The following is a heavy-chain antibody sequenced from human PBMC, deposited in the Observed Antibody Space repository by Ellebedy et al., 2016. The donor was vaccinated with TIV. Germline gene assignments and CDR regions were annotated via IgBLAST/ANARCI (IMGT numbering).Heavy chain of an antibody. J-gene: IGHJ4*02. D-gene: IGHD6-13*01. CDR3: ARVRDSSSWYYFD. V-gene: IGHV1-69*13. CDR1: GGTFSSYA. CDR2: IIPIFGTA. Sequence: SVKVSCXASGGTFSSYAISWVRQAPGQGLEWMGGIIPIFGTANYAQKFQGRVTITADESTSTAYMELSSLRSEDTAVYYCARVRDSSSWYYFDWGQGTLVTVSS.